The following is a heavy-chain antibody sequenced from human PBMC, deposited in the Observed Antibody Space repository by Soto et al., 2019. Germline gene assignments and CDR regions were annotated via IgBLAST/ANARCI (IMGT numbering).Heavy chain of an antibody. CDR1: GFIFSGSA. J-gene: IGHJ4*02. CDR2: ILSKAGNYAT. Sequence: EVQLVESGGGLVQPGGSLKLSCAASGFIFSGSAVHWVRQASGKGLEWVGRILSKAGNYATAYPASMKGRFTISRDDSEKQAFLQMNRLKTEDTAVYYCIRGGSPYYYDYWGQGTLVAVSS. V-gene: IGHV3-73*01. CDR3: IRGGSPYYYDY.